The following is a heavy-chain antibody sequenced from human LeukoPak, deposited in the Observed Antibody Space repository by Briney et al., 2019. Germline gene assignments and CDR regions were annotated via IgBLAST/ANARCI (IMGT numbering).Heavy chain of an antibody. CDR2: IKSKTDGGTT. CDR1: GFTFSSYA. J-gene: IGHJ1*01. D-gene: IGHD2-2*01. CDR3: TTEGPIVVVPAASLPGYFQH. V-gene: IGHV3-15*01. Sequence: KSGGSLRLSCAASGFTFSSYAMSWVRQAPGKGLEWVGRIKSKTDGGTTDYAAPVKGRFTISRDDSKNTLYLQMNSLKTEDTAVYYCTTEGPIVVVPAASLPGYFQHWGQGTLVTVSS.